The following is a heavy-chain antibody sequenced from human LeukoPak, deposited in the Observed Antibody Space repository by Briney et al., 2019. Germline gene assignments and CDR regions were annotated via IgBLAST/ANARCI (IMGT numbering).Heavy chain of an antibody. CDR1: GYTFSIYD. CDR2: MNPNSGNR. J-gene: IGHJ5*02. CDR3: ARRNIGYSLDP. V-gene: IGHV1-8*01. Sequence: ASVTVSCKASGYTFSIYDIHWVRQAAGQGLEWMGWMNPNSGNRGYAQNFQSRVMMTRNTSISTAYMELSSLSSEDTAVYYCARRNIGYSLDPWGQGTPVTVSS. D-gene: IGHD2-15*01.